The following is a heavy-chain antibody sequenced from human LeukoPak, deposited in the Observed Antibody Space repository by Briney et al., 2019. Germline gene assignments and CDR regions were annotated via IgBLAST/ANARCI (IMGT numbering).Heavy chain of an antibody. CDR1: GFTFSSYG. Sequence: GGTLRLSCAASGFTFSSYGMSWVRQAPGKGLEWVSAISGSGGSTYYADSVKGRFTISRDDPKNTLYLQMNSLRAEDTAVYYCAKGGTYYDYVWGSYRYPLLDYWGQGTLVTVSS. D-gene: IGHD3-16*02. V-gene: IGHV3-23*01. J-gene: IGHJ4*02. CDR3: AKGGTYYDYVWGSYRYPLLDY. CDR2: ISGSGGST.